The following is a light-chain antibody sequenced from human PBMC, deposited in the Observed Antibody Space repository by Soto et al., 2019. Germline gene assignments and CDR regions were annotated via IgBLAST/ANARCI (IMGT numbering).Light chain of an antibody. CDR3: MQAVQIFT. Sequence: DIVMTQSPLSLPVTPGEPASISCRSSQSLLHSNGYNYLDWYLQKPGQSPQLLIYLGSNRASGVPDRFSGSGSGTDFTLKISRVEAEDVGVYYCMQAVQIFTFGPGTKVDIK. CDR1: QSLLHSNGYNY. CDR2: LGS. V-gene: IGKV2-28*01. J-gene: IGKJ3*01.